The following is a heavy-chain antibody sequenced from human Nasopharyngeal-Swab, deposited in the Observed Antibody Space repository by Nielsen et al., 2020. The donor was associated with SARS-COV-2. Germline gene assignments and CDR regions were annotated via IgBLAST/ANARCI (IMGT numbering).Heavy chain of an antibody. CDR3: ARGAWGRDGYNLFDY. V-gene: IGHV4-59*01. Sequence: GSLRLSCTVSGGSISRYYWSWIRQPPGKGLEWIGYIYYSGITNYNPSHKSRVTISVDTSKNQFSLKLSSVTAADTAVYYCARGAWGRDGYNLFDYWGQGTLVTVSS. CDR2: IYYSGIT. CDR1: GGSISRYY. J-gene: IGHJ4*02. D-gene: IGHD5-24*01.